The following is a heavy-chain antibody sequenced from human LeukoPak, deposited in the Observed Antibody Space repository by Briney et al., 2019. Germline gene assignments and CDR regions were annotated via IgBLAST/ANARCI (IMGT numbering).Heavy chain of an antibody. Sequence: SETVSLTCAVYGGSFSGYYWSWIRQPPGKGLEWIGEINHCGSTNYNPSLKSRVTISVDTSKNQFSLKLSSVTAADTAVYYCARGHTGGVPFDYWGQGTLVPVSS. CDR1: GGSFSGYY. D-gene: IGHD2-8*02. V-gene: IGHV4-34*01. CDR3: ARGHTGGVPFDY. CDR2: INHCGST. J-gene: IGHJ4*02.